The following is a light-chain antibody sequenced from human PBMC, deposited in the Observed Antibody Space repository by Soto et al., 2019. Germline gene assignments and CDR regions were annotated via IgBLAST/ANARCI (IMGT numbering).Light chain of an antibody. CDR2: AAS. J-gene: IGKJ1*01. CDR1: QGIGNA. Sequence: IQMTQSPSSLSASVGDRVTISCRASQGIGNALGWYQQKPGKAPKLLIYAASSLQSGVPSRFSGSGSETDFTLTISSLQPEDFATYSCQQSYSTTWTFGQGTKVDI. V-gene: IGKV1-39*01. CDR3: QQSYSTTWT.